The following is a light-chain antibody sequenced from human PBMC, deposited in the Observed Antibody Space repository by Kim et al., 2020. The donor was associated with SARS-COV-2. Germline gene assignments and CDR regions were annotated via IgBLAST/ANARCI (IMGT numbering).Light chain of an antibody. CDR1: QSISTD. Sequence: DIQMTQSPSTLSTSVGLGVTITCRASQSISTDLAWYQQKPGKAPKMLIFKASSLETGVSGRFRGYGSATEFTLAISSLQPDDFATYFCQQYHTYPWTFGQGTKVDIK. CDR3: QQYHTYPWT. J-gene: IGKJ1*01. CDR2: KAS. V-gene: IGKV1-5*03.